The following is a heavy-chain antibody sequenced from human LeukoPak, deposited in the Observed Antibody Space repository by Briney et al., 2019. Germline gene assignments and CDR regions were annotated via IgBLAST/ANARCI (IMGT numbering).Heavy chain of an antibody. J-gene: IGHJ4*02. V-gene: IGHV3-23*01. Sequence: GGSLRLSCAASGFTFSSYAVSWVRQAPGEGLEWVSAISGSGGSTYYADSVKGRFTISRDNSKSTLYLQMNSLRAEDTAVYYCAKELGSSPIGYFDYWGQGTLVTVSS. CDR1: GFTFSSYA. CDR2: ISGSGGST. CDR3: AKELGSSPIGYFDY. D-gene: IGHD6-13*01.